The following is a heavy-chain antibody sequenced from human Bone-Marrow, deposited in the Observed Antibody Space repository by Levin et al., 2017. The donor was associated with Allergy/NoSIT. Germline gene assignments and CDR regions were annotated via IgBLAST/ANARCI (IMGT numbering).Heavy chain of an antibody. CDR2: IYNSGST. V-gene: IGHV4-59*08. CDR1: GGSIRSSY. D-gene: IGHD2-15*01. CDR3: ARTLKAVYYFDY. J-gene: IGHJ4*02. Sequence: SQTLSLPCTVSGGSIRSSYWSWTRQPPGKGLEWIGYIYNSGSTNYNPSLKSRVTISVDTSKNQFSLKLSSVTAADTAVYYCARTLKAVYYFDYWGQGTLVTVSS.